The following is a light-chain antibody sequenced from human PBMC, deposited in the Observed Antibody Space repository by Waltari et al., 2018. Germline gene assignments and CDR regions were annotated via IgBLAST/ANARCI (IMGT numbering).Light chain of an antibody. CDR2: GAS. V-gene: IGKV3-20*01. CDR1: QSV. Sequence: EIVLTQSPATLSLSPGERATLSCRASQSVAWYQQKPGQAPRLLVYGASTRATGIPDRFSGTVFGTDFTLTISSLEPEDFAIYYCLQPGRSPTFGQGTKVEIK. CDR3: LQPGRSPT. J-gene: IGKJ1*01.